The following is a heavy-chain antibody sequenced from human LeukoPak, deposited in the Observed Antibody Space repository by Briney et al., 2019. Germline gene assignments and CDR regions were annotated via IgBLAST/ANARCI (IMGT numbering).Heavy chain of an antibody. J-gene: IGHJ4*02. CDR3: ARGRSPLKRSGYDY. Sequence: APVKVSCKASGYTFTSYAMNWVRQAPGQGLEWMGWINTNTGNPTYAQGFTGRFVFSLDTSVSTAYLQISSLKAEDTAVYYCARGRSPLKRSGYDYWGQGTLVTVSS. D-gene: IGHD3-3*01. CDR1: GYTFTSYA. V-gene: IGHV7-4-1*02. CDR2: INTNTGNP.